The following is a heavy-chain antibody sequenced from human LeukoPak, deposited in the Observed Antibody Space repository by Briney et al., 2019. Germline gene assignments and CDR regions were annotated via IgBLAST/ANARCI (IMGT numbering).Heavy chain of an antibody. Sequence: RRSLRLSCAASGFTFSSYGMHWVRQAPGKGLEWVSVISYDGINKDYPDSVKGRFTISRDNSKNTLYLQMNGLRAEDTAVYYCARGDSSGCPDYWGQGTLVTVSS. CDR3: ARGDSSGCPDY. CDR2: ISYDGINK. CDR1: GFTFSSYG. D-gene: IGHD3-22*01. V-gene: IGHV3-30*03. J-gene: IGHJ4*02.